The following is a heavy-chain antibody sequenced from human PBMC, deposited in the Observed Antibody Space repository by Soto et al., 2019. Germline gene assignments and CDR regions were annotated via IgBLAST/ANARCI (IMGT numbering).Heavy chain of an antibody. Sequence: EVQLLESGGGLVQPGGSLRLSCAASGFTFSSYAMSWVRQAPGKGLEWVSAISGSGGSTYYADSVKGRFTISRDNSKNTLYLQMNSLRAEDTAVYYCAKEYIFYDYVWGSYRHRRYFDYWGQGTLVTVSS. CDR1: GFTFSSYA. V-gene: IGHV3-23*01. D-gene: IGHD3-16*02. CDR2: ISGSGGST. J-gene: IGHJ4*02. CDR3: AKEYIFYDYVWGSYRHRRYFDY.